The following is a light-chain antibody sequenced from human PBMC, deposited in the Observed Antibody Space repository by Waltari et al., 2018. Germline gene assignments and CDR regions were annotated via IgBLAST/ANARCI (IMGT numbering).Light chain of an antibody. Sequence: DIQMTQSPSSLSASVGDRVTITCRASQRISSYLNWYQQIPGKAPKLLIYAASSLQSGVPSRFSGSGSGTDFTLTISSLQPEDFATYYCQQSYSTLYTFGQGTKLEIK. CDR3: QQSYSTLYT. CDR2: AAS. CDR1: QRISSY. V-gene: IGKV1-39*01. J-gene: IGKJ2*01.